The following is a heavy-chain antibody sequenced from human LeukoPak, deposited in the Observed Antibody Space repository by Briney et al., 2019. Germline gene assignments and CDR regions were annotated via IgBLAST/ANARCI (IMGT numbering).Heavy chain of an antibody. D-gene: IGHD3-16*01. CDR3: ARGGKYYFDY. CDR1: GFTFSSYA. CDR2: ISGSGGST. J-gene: IGHJ4*02. V-gene: IGHV3-23*01. Sequence: GSVRLSCAASGFTFSSYAMSWVRQAPGKGLEWVSAISGSGGSTYYADSVKGRFTISRDNSKNTLYLQMNSLRAEDTAVYYCARGGKYYFDYWGQGTLVTVSS.